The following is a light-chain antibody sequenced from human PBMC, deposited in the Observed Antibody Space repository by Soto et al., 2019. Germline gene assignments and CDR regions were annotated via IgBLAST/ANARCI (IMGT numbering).Light chain of an antibody. CDR1: QSVLYSSNNKNY. CDR3: QQYYITPLT. Sequence: MVVTQSPKSLAVSLGERATINGKSSQSVLYSSNNKNYLAWYQQKPGQPPKLLIYWASTRESGVPDRFSGSGSGTDFTLTISSLQAEDVAVYYCQQYYITPLTFGGVAKV. CDR2: WAS. V-gene: IGKV4-1*01. J-gene: IGKJ4*01.